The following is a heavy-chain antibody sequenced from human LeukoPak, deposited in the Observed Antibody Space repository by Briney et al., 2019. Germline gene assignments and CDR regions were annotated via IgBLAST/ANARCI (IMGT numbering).Heavy chain of an antibody. Sequence: PGESLEISCKGSGYSFTSYWIGWVCQMPGKGLEWMGISYPGDSDTRYSPSFQGQVTISADKSINTAYLQWSSLKASDTAMYYCARHYYASGSYSGWFDPWGQGTLVTVSS. CDR3: ARHYYASGSYSGWFDP. V-gene: IGHV5-51*01. CDR2: SYPGDSDT. J-gene: IGHJ5*02. D-gene: IGHD3-10*01. CDR1: GYSFTSYW.